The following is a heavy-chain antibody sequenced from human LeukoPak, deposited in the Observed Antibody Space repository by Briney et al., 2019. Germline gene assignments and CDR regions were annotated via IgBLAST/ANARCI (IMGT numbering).Heavy chain of an antibody. J-gene: IGHJ4*02. Sequence: GASVKVSCKASGGTFSSYAISWVRQAPGQGLEWMGRIIPILGIANYAQKFQGRVTITADKSTSTAYMELSSLRSEDTAVYYCATVIAARAYYFDYWGQGTLVTVSS. V-gene: IGHV1-69*04. D-gene: IGHD6-6*01. CDR1: GGTFSSYA. CDR3: ATVIAARAYYFDY. CDR2: IIPILGIA.